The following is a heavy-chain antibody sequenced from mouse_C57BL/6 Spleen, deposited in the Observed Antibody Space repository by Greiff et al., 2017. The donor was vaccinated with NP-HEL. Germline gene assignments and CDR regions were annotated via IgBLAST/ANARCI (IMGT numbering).Heavy chain of an antibody. J-gene: IGHJ4*01. Sequence: VQLQESGPELVKPGASVKLSCKASGYTFTSYDINWVKQRPGQGLEWIGWIYPRDGSTKYNEKFKGKATLTVDTSSSTAYMELHSLTSEDSAVYCCARGPQLTGTYPYAMDYWGQGTSVTVSS. V-gene: IGHV1-85*01. CDR2: IYPRDGST. D-gene: IGHD4-1*01. CDR1: GYTFTSYD. CDR3: ARGPQLTGTYPYAMDY.